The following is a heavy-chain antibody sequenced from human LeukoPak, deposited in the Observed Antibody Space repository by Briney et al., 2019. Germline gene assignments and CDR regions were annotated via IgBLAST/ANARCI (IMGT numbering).Heavy chain of an antibody. Sequence: GGSLRLSCAASGFTFSSYWMSWVRQAPGKGLEWVANIKQDGSEKYYVDSVKGRFTISRDNAKSSLYLQMNSLRAEDTALYYCTRVQDSDYEIDYWGQGTLVTVSP. CDR1: GFTFSSYW. CDR2: IKQDGSEK. CDR3: TRVQDSDYEIDY. J-gene: IGHJ4*02. V-gene: IGHV3-7*01. D-gene: IGHD5-12*01.